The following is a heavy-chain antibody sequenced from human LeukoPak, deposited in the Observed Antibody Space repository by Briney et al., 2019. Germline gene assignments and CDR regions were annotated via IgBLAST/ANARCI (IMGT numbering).Heavy chain of an antibody. Sequence: GGSLRLSCAASGFTFSSYAMHWVRQAPGKGLEWVAVIWDDGGSTYYADSVKGRFTISRDNSKNTLYLQMNSLRAEDTAVYYCARDRLPLVELPMTWFDTWGQGALVTVSS. J-gene: IGHJ5*02. V-gene: IGHV3-33*01. CDR3: ARDRLPLVELPMTWFDT. D-gene: IGHD2/OR15-2a*01. CDR1: GFTFSSYA. CDR2: IWDDGGST.